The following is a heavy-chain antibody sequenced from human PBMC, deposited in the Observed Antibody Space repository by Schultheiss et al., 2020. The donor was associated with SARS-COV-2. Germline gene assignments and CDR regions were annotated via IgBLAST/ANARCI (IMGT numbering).Heavy chain of an antibody. V-gene: IGHV4-4*07. D-gene: IGHD2-2*02. CDR3: ARGLGYCSSTSCYTIYYYYYYMDV. CDR1: GGSISSYY. J-gene: IGHJ6*03. Sequence: SETLSLTCTVSGGSISSYYWSWIRQPAGKGLEWIGRIYTSGSTNYNPSLKSRVTISVDTSKNQFSLKLSSVTAADTAVYYCARGLGYCSSTSCYTIYYYYYYMDVWGKGTTVTVSS. CDR2: IYTSGST.